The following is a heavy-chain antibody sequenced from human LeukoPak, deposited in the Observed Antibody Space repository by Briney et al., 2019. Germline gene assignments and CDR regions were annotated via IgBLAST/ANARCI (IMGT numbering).Heavy chain of an antibody. D-gene: IGHD1-26*01. CDR3: AIYSGSPYDAFDI. J-gene: IGHJ3*02. CDR2: INHSGST. Sequence: SETLSLTCAVYGGSFSGYYWGWIRQPPGKGLEWIGEINHSGSTNYNPSLKSRVTISVDTSKNQFSLKLSSVTAADTAVYYCAIYSGSPYDAFDIWGQGTMVTVSS. V-gene: IGHV4-34*01. CDR1: GGSFSGYY.